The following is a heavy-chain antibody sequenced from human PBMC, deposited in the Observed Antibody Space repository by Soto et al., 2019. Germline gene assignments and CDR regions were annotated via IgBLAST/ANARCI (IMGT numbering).Heavy chain of an antibody. D-gene: IGHD5-12*01. V-gene: IGHV1-69*01. CDR2: IIPIFRTP. J-gene: IGHJ5*02. CDR1: GVTFSSFA. CDR3: ARSTGSGFRPGTHRFNWFDP. Sequence: QVQLVQSGAEVKQPGSSVKVSCQASGVTFSSFAISWVRQAPGQGLEWMGGIIPIFRTPNYAQNFQGRVTITADESTSSVYMELSRLRSEDTAVYYCARSTGSGFRPGTHRFNWFDPWGPGNLVTVSS.